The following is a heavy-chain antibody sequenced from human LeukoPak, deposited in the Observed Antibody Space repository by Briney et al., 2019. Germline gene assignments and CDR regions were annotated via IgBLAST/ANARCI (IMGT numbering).Heavy chain of an antibody. Sequence: GGSLRLSCAASGFSVSRQYMRWVRQAPGKGLEWVSVIYSGGRTYYGDSVKGRFTVSRDNSKNTLHLQMNSLRAEDTAVYYCARVYYGSGSLHYYYYYMDVWGRGTTVTISS. CDR2: IYSGGRT. J-gene: IGHJ6*03. V-gene: IGHV3-53*01. CDR1: GFSVSRQY. CDR3: ARVYYGSGSLHYYYYYMDV. D-gene: IGHD3-10*01.